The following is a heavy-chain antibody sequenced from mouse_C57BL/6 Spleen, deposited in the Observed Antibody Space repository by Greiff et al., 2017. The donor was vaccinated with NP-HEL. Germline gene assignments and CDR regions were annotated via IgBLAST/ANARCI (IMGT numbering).Heavy chain of an antibody. CDR1: GYTFTSYW. J-gene: IGHJ3*01. CDR3: ARGGLGYDYSWFAY. Sequence: VQLQQPGAELVKPGASVKLSCKASGYTFTSYWMHWVKQRPGQGLEWIGMIHPNSGSTNYNEKFKSKATLTVDKSSSTAYMQLSSLTSEDSAVYYCARGGLGYDYSWFAYWGQGTLVTVSA. CDR2: IHPNSGST. V-gene: IGHV1-64*01. D-gene: IGHD2-4*01.